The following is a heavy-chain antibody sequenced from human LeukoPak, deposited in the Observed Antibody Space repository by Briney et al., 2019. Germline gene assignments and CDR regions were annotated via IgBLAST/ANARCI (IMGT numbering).Heavy chain of an antibody. D-gene: IGHD1-7*01. V-gene: IGHV3-11*04. CDR2: LSGDGHTI. CDR3: AKTRLQGRGTTRGFDS. Sequence: PGGSLRLSCTPSGFTFSDYYMAWIRQAPGTGLEWLPYLSGDGHTIYYADSVRGRFTISRDNAKNSLYLQMNSLTAEDTAVYYCAKTRLQGRGTTRGFDSWGQGILVTVSS. J-gene: IGHJ4*02. CDR1: GFTFSDYY.